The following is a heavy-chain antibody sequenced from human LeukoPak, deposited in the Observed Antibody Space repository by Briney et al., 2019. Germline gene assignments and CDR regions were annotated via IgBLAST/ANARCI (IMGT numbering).Heavy chain of an antibody. D-gene: IGHD3-22*01. CDR2: ISSSGTT. V-gene: IGHV3-48*01. CDR3: ARGSMIIVADWYFDL. J-gene: IGHJ2*01. CDR1: GFTFSSYS. Sequence: GGSLRLSCAASGFTFSSYSMNWVRQAPGKGLEWVSFISSSGTTYYADSVKGRFTISRDNAKSSVYLQLNSLRGEDTAVYYCARGSMIIVADWYFDLWGRGTVDTLSS.